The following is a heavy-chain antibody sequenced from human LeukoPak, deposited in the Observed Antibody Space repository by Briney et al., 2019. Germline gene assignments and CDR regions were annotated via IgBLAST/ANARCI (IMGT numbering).Heavy chain of an antibody. V-gene: IGHV1-8*03. CDR3: ARVSLGAKRNHWFDP. J-gene: IGHJ5*02. CDR1: GYTFTSYD. CDR2: MNPNSGNT. Sequence: ASVKVSCKASGYTFTSYDINWLRQATAQGLEWMGWMNPNSGNTGYAQKFQGRVTITRNTSISTAYMELSSLRSEDTAVYYCARVSLGAKRNHWFDPWGQGTLVTVSS. D-gene: IGHD1-26*01.